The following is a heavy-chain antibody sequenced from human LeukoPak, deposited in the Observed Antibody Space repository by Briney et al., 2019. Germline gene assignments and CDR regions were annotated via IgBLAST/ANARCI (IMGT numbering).Heavy chain of an antibody. J-gene: IGHJ4*02. Sequence: SETLSLTCTVSGGSISTYYWYWIRQPPGKGRGWIEYIYYSGSINYHPSLKSRVTISLHTSKNQFSLELRSVTAADTAIYYCASEVPHGYRFDYWGQGTLVTVSS. D-gene: IGHD2-2*03. CDR3: ASEVPHGYRFDY. CDR1: GGSISTYY. V-gene: IGHV4-59*01. CDR2: IYYSGSI.